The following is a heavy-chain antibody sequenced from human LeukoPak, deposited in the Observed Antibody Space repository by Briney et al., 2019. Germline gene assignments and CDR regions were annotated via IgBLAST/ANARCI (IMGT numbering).Heavy chain of an antibody. D-gene: IGHD3-16*01. CDR3: ASAEFGPEVGDDAFDI. J-gene: IGHJ3*02. CDR2: INHSGST. CDR1: GGSFSGYY. Sequence: SETLSLTCAVYGGSFSGYYWSWIRQPPGKGLEWIGEINHSGSTNYNPSLKSRVTISVDTSKNQFSLKLTSVTAADTAVYYCASAEFGPEVGDDAFDIWGQGTMVTVSS. V-gene: IGHV4-34*01.